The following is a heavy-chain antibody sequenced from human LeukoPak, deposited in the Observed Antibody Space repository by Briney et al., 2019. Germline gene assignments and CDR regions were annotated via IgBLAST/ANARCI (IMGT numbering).Heavy chain of an antibody. CDR2: INSDGSSI. CDR1: GFTFSSYW. V-gene: IGHV3-74*03. Sequence: GGSLRLSRAASGFTFSSYWMHWVRQAPGKGLVWVSRINSDGSSITYADSVKGRFTISRDNAKNTLYLQMNSLRVEDTAVYYCAREGRVSGYDFDCWGQGTLVTVSS. CDR3: AREGRVSGYDFDC. D-gene: IGHD5-12*01. J-gene: IGHJ4*02.